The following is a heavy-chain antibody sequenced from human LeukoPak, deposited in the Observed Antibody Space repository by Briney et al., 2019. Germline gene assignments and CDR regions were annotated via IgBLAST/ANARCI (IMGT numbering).Heavy chain of an antibody. CDR2: INPNSGGT. V-gene: IGHV1-2*02. J-gene: IGHJ3*02. CDR3: ARAPRNYYDSSGYSLGAFDI. Sequence: GASVKVSCKASGYTFIGYYMHWVRQAPGQGLEWMGWINPNSGGTNYAQKFQGRVTMTRDTSISTAYMELSRLRSDDTAVYYCARAPRNYYDSSGYSLGAFDIWGQGTMVTVSS. CDR1: GYTFIGYY. D-gene: IGHD3-22*01.